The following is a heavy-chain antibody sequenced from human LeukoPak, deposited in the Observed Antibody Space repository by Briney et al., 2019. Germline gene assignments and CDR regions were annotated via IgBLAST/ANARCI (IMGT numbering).Heavy chain of an antibody. CDR1: GYTFTKYG. J-gene: IGHJ3*02. V-gene: IGHV1-18*01. CDR3: ARESGSDAFDI. CDR2: ISAYNGDI. Sequence: VASVKVSCEASGYTFTKYGVSWVRQAPGQGLEWMGWISAYNGDIKYAQRGKGRVTMTTDTSTSTVYMELRSLRSDDTAVYYCARESGSDAFDIWGQGTMVTVSS.